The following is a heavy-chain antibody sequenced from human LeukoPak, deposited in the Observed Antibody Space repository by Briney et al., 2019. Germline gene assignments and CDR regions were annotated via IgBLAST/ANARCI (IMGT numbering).Heavy chain of an antibody. CDR1: GYTLTELS. D-gene: IGHD1-26*01. CDR3: ATLYSGSFYYFDY. J-gene: IGHJ4*02. CDR2: FDPEDGET. Sequence: ASVKVSCKVSGYTLTELSMHWVRQAPGKGLEWMGGFDPEDGETIYAQKFQGRVTMTEDTSTVTAYMELGSLRSEDTAVYYCATLYSGSFYYFDYWGQGTLVTVSS. V-gene: IGHV1-24*01.